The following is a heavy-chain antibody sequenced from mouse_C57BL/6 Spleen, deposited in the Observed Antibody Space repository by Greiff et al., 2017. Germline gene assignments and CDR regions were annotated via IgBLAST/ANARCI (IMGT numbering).Heavy chain of an antibody. V-gene: IGHV1-52*01. J-gene: IGHJ3*01. Sequence: VQLQQPGAELVRPGSSVKLSCKASGYTFTSYWMHWVKQRPIQGLEWIGNIDPSDSETHYNQKFKDKATLTVDKSSSTAYMQLSSLTSEDSAVYYCARSDYGYDPFAYWGQGTLVTVSA. CDR3: ARSDYGYDPFAY. CDR1: GYTFTSYW. D-gene: IGHD2-2*01. CDR2: IDPSDSET.